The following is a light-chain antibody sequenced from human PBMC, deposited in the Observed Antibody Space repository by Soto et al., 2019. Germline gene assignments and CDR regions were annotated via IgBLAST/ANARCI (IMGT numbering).Light chain of an antibody. V-gene: IGKV3-15*01. CDR2: SAS. Sequence: IVMTQSPATLSVSPGESATLSCRASQSVGTNLAWYQQTPGQAPRVLIHSASTRATGIPARFSGSVSDTDFTLTISGLQSEDFAIYYCQQENNWPPYSFGQGNKLENK. CDR3: QQENNWPPYS. J-gene: IGKJ2*01. CDR1: QSVGTN.